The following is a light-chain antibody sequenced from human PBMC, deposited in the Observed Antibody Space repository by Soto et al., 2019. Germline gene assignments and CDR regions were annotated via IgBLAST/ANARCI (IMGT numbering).Light chain of an antibody. CDR3: QQYGNSPPNT. V-gene: IGKV3-20*01. CDR1: QSVSSSY. CDR2: GAS. Sequence: EIVLTQSPGTLSLSPEERATLSYRASQSVSSSYLAWYQQKPGQAPRLLIYGASSRATGIPDRFSGSGSGTDFTLTISRLEPEDFAVYFCQQYGNSPPNTFGQGTKVDIK. J-gene: IGKJ2*01.